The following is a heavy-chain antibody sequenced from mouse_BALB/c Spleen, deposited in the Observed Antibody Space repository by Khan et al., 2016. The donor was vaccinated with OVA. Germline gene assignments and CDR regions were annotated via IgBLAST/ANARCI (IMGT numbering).Heavy chain of an antibody. CDR3: ASHLTGSFAY. CDR2: VSTGGSYT. V-gene: IGHV5-6*01. Sequence: EVELVESGGDLVKPGGSLKLSCAVSGFTFSTYGMSWVRQTPDKRLEWVATVSTGGSYTYYSDSVKGRFTISRDNAKNTLYLQMSSLKSEDTAIYYCASHLTGSFAYWGQGTLVTVSA. J-gene: IGHJ3*01. CDR1: GFTFSTYG. D-gene: IGHD4-1*01.